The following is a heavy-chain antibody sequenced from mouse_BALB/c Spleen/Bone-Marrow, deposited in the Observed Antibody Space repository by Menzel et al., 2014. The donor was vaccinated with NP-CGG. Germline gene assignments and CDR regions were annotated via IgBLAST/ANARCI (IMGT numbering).Heavy chain of an antibody. Sequence: EVQLQQSGPELVKPGASVKMSCTASGYTFSSYVIHWVKQEPGQGLEWIGNINPNNDGTMYNEKFKGKATLTSDKSSSTAYMELSSLTSEVSAVYYCARSLYGYDWYFDVWGAGTTVTVSS. D-gene: IGHD2-2*01. V-gene: IGHV1-14*01. CDR2: INPNNDGT. CDR3: ARSLYGYDWYFDV. CDR1: GYTFSSYV. J-gene: IGHJ1*01.